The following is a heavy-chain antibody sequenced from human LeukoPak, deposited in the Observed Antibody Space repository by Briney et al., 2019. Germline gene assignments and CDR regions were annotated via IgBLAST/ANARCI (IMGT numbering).Heavy chain of an antibody. V-gene: IGHV1-3*01. CDR3: ARDRAERAYYYGSGSYRRGRGFDY. CDR1: GYTFTSYA. CDR2: INAGNGNT. Sequence: ASVTVSCKASGYTFTSYAMHWVRQAPGQRLEWMGWINAGNGNTKYSQKFQGRVTITRETSASTAYMELSSLRSEDTAVYYCARDRAERAYYYGSGSYRRGRGFDYWGQGTLVTVSS. D-gene: IGHD3-10*01. J-gene: IGHJ4*02.